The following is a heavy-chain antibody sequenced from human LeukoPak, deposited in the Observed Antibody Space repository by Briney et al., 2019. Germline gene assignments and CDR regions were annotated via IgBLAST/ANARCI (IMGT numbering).Heavy chain of an antibody. CDR3: AREVYCSSTSCYTVYFQH. J-gene: IGHJ1*01. CDR2: IKQDGSEK. V-gene: IGHV3-7*01. Sequence: VGSLRLSCAASGFTFSSYWMSWVRQAPGKGLEWVANIKQDGSEKYYVDSVKGRFTISRDNAKNSLYLQMNSLRAEDTAVYYCAREVYCSSTSCYTVYFQHWGQGTLVTVSS. CDR1: GFTFSSYW. D-gene: IGHD2-2*02.